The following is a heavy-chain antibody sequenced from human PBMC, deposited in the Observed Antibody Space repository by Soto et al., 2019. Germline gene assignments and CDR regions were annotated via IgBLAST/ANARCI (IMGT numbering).Heavy chain of an antibody. Sequence: SETLSLTCTVSGGSISSSSYYWGWIRQPPGKGLEWIGSVYYSGSTYYNPSLKSRVTISVDTSKKQFSLKLSSVTAADTAVYNCARPHDYGGNRAFDVWGQGTMVTVSS. D-gene: IGHD4-17*01. CDR3: ARPHDYGGNRAFDV. CDR1: GGSISSSSYY. V-gene: IGHV4-39*07. J-gene: IGHJ3*01. CDR2: VYYSGST.